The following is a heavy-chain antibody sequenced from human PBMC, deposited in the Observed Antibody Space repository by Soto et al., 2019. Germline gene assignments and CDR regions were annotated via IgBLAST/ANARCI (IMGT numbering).Heavy chain of an antibody. CDR1: GDSISSYY. Sequence: QVQLQESGPRLVKPSETLSLTCTVSGDSISSYYWTWIRQPPGKGLEYIGYIYYSGRTYYNPSLKRLVTISVDTSKNQFSLKLSSVTAADTAVYYCARGHLGITTTGTWYDFDYWGQGTLVTVSS. J-gene: IGHJ4*02. D-gene: IGHD2-15*01. V-gene: IGHV4-59*01. CDR3: ARGHLGITTTGTWYDFDY. CDR2: IYYSGRT.